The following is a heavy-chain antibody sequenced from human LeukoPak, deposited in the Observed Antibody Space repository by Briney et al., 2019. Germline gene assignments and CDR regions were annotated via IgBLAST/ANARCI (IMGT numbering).Heavy chain of an antibody. V-gene: IGHV4-34*01. Sequence: SETVSLTCAVYGGSFSGYYWSWIRQPPGKGLEWIGEINHSGSTNYNPSLKSRVTISVDTSKNQFSLKLSSVTAADTAVYYCARAGGYSSEIDYWGQGTLVRVSS. CDR2: INHSGST. J-gene: IGHJ4*02. CDR3: ARAGGYSSEIDY. CDR1: GGSFSGYY. D-gene: IGHD5-18*01.